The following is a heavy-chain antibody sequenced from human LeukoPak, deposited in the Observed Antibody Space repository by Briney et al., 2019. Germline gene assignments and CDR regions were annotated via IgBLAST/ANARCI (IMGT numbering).Heavy chain of an antibody. D-gene: IGHD1-1*01. CDR1: GFTFSSSY. CDR2: ISGSGEVT. Sequence: PGGSLRLSSAASGFTFSSSYMGWVRQAPGEGLEWVSEISGSGEVTFYPDSVAGRFTISRDNSKGTLFMQMNSLRVEDTAVYYCAKELQGGRTFEYWGQGTLVTVSS. J-gene: IGHJ4*02. CDR3: AKELQGGRTFEY. V-gene: IGHV3-23*01.